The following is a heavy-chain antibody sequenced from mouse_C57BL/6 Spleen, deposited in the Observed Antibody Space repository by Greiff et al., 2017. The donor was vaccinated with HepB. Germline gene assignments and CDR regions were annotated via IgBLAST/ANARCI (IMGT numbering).Heavy chain of an antibody. V-gene: IGHV1-52*01. D-gene: IGHD2-14*01. J-gene: IGHJ2*01. CDR3: GYDEGGGFDV. Sequence: VQLQQPGAELVRPGSSVKLSCKASGYTFTSSWLHWVKQRPIQGLEWIGNIDPSDSETHSNQKFKDKATLPVDKSSRTAYLQRSSLTSEDAAVDNCGYDEGGGFDVWGQGTTLTVSS. CDR1: GYTFTSSW. CDR2: IDPSDSET.